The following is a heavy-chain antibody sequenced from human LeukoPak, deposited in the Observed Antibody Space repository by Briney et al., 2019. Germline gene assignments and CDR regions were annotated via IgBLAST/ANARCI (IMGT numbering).Heavy chain of an antibody. CDR1: GFTFSTYA. CDR3: ASLSRYDFWSAHDAFDI. CDR2: ITNSGGTT. V-gene: IGHV3-23*01. J-gene: IGHJ3*02. Sequence: GESLRLSCAASGFTFSTYAMSWVRQAPGKGLEWVSGITNSGGTTNYADSVKGRFIISRDNSKNTLSLQMNSLRAEDTAVYYCASLSRYDFWSAHDAFDIWGQGTMVTVSS. D-gene: IGHD3-3*01.